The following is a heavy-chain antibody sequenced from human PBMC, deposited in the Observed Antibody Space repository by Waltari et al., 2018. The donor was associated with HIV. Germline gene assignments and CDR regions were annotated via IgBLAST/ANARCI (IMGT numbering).Heavy chain of an antibody. D-gene: IGHD3-22*01. J-gene: IGHJ5*02. Sequence: FTFSSYWMHWVRQAPGKGLVWVSRINGDGSTTSYADSVKGRFTISRDNAKNTLYLQMNSLRAEDTAVYYCARIAYDSSGYGWFDPWGQGTLVTVSS. CDR3: ARIAYDSSGYGWFDP. CDR2: INGDGSTT. V-gene: IGHV3-74*01. CDR1: FTFSSYW.